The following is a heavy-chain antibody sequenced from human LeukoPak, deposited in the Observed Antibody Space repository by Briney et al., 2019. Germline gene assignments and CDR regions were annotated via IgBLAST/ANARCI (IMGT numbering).Heavy chain of an antibody. J-gene: IGHJ2*01. CDR2: ISYDGSNK. V-gene: IGHV3-30*04. D-gene: IGHD6-19*01. CDR3: AKSMTLQWRGFFDL. Sequence: GGSLRLSCAASGFTFSSYAMHWVRQAPGKGLEWVAVISYDGSNKYYADSVRGRFTISRDDSKNTLYLQKNSLRADDTAIYYCAKSMTLQWRGFFDLWGRGTHVTVSS. CDR1: GFTFSSYA.